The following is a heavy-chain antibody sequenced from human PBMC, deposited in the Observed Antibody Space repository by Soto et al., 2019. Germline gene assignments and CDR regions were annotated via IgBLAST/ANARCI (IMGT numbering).Heavy chain of an antibody. CDR3: ARVPDR. V-gene: IGHV4-31*03. CDR1: GVSISIGGYY. D-gene: IGHD2-2*01. Sequence: SETLSLTCSVSGVSISIGGYYWSWMRQHPGKGLEWIGYIYYSGSTYYNPPLKSRVTISVDRSKNQFSLKLSSVTAADTAVYYCARVPDRWGQGTLVTVS. J-gene: IGHJ5*02. CDR2: IYYSGST.